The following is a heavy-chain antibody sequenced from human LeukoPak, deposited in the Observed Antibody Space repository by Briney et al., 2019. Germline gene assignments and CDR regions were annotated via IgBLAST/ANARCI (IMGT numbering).Heavy chain of an antibody. CDR1: DFAFSNYE. CDR2: MNIAGSTK. CDR3: ARVSPYGFNALDV. V-gene: IGHV3-48*03. Sequence: GGSLRLSCVAPDFAFSNYEMNWVRQAPGKGLEWISYMNIAGSTKYYADSVKGRFTVSRDNAKNSLYLHIDSLRVEDTAVYYCARVSPYGFNALDVWGQGTLVSVSS. D-gene: IGHD3/OR15-3a*01. J-gene: IGHJ3*01.